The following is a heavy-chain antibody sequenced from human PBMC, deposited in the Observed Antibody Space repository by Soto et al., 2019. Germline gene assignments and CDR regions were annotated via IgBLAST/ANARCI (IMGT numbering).Heavy chain of an antibody. CDR3: ARDNAPEPISRSSPHGGYYYYYGMDV. CDR1: GFTFSSYA. D-gene: IGHD6-6*01. V-gene: IGHV3-30-3*01. Sequence: GGSLRLSCAASGFTFSSYAMHWVRQAPGKGLEWVAVISYDGSNKYYADSVKGRFTISRGNSKNTLYLQMNSLRAEDTAVYYCARDNAPEPISRSSPHGGYYYYYGMDVWGQGTTVTVSS. CDR2: ISYDGSNK. J-gene: IGHJ6*02.